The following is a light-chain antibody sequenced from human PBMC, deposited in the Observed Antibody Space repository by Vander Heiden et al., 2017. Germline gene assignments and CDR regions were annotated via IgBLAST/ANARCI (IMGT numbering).Light chain of an antibody. Sequence: DIHMTQSPSSLSVSVGDRVTIFCRASQSISSFLAWYQVKPGKAPKLLIFGASNLHGGVPSRFSGSGSGIDFTLTINSLQPDDFATYFCQQTVTIPRTFGQGTKVEIK. CDR2: GAS. J-gene: IGKJ1*01. CDR3: QQTVTIPRT. V-gene: IGKV1-39*01. CDR1: QSISSF.